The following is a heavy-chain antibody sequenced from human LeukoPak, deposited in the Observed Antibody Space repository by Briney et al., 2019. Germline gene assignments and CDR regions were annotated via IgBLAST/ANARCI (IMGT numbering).Heavy chain of an antibody. Sequence: GRSLRPSCAASGFTFNSYAMAWVRHGAGRGLEWVSTISGTSGTTNYADSVEGRFSISRDDSKNTLYLQMTSLRVEDTAVYFCARVQPDNNDEYNWFDPWGQGTQVTVSS. D-gene: IGHD1-1*01. V-gene: IGHV3-23*01. CDR2: ISGTSGTT. CDR1: GFTFNSYA. CDR3: ARVQPDNNDEYNWFDP. J-gene: IGHJ5*02.